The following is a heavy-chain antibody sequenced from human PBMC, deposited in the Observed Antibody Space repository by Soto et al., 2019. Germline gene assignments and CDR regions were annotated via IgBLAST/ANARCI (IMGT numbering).Heavy chain of an antibody. CDR2: ISGSGGST. CDR3: AKDRLGVTENDY. J-gene: IGHJ4*02. D-gene: IGHD4-4*01. Sequence: EVQLLESGGGLVQPGGSLRLSCAASGFTFSSYAMSWVRQAPGKGLEWVSAISGSGGSTYYADSVKGRFTISRDNSKNTPYLQMNSLRAEDTAVYYCAKDRLGVTENDYWGQGTLVTVSS. CDR1: GFTFSSYA. V-gene: IGHV3-23*01.